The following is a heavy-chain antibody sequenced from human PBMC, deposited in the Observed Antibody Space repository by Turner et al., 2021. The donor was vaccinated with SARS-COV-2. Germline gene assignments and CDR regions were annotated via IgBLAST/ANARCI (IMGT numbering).Heavy chain of an antibody. Sequence: QVQLVESGGGVVQPGRCRRLSCAASGFTLSSYGMHWVRQAPGQGLEWVAVISYDGSNKYYADSVKGRFTISSDNSKNTLYLQMNSLRAEDTAVYYCAKVSPNRGLRPYSYYYGMDVWGQGTTVTVSS. V-gene: IGHV3-30*18. CDR1: GFTLSSYG. CDR2: ISYDGSNK. J-gene: IGHJ6*02. D-gene: IGHD5-12*01. CDR3: AKVSPNRGLRPYSYYYGMDV.